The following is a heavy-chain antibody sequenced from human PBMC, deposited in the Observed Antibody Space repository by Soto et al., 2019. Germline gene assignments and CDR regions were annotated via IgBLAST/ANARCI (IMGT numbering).Heavy chain of an antibody. CDR2: IYYSGST. CDR1: GGSISSGDYY. D-gene: IGHD3-9*01. V-gene: IGHV4-30-4*01. CDR3: ARESRAMTYYDILTYGMDV. Sequence: SETLSLTCTVYGGSISSGDYYWSWIRQPPGKGLEWIGYIYYSGSTYYNPSLKSRVTISVDTSKNQFSLKLSSVTAADTAVYYCARESRAMTYYDILTYGMDVWGQGTTDTVSS. J-gene: IGHJ6*02.